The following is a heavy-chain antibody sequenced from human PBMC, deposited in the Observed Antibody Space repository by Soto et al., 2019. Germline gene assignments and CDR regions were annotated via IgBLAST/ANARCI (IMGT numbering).Heavy chain of an antibody. Sequence: SVKVSCKVSGFTLIELSIHWVRQAPGQGLEWMGGIIPIFDTANYAQKFQGRVTITADESTSTAYMELSSLRSEDTAVYYCARHDCISTSCYYYYYYSMDVWGQGTTVTVSS. D-gene: IGHD2-2*01. CDR2: IIPIFDTA. CDR3: ARHDCISTSCYYYYYYSMDV. CDR1: GFTLIELS. J-gene: IGHJ6*02. V-gene: IGHV1-69*13.